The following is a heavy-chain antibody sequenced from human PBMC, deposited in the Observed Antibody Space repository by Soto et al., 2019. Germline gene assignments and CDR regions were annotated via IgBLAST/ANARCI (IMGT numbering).Heavy chain of an antibody. J-gene: IGHJ4*02. CDR3: AKDVESGWYEAFDY. D-gene: IGHD6-19*01. V-gene: IGHV3-23*01. CDR1: GFAFSQYG. CDR2: IRSFDYRT. Sequence: GSLRLSCTASGFAFSQYGMSWVRQAPGKGLEWVSSIRSFDYRTNYADSVKGRFTISRDNSKSTLSLQMNSLRAEDTAVYYCAKDVESGWYEAFDYWGPGTLVTVSS.